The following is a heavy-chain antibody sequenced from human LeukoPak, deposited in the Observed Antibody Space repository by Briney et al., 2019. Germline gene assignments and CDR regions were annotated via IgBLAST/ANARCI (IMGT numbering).Heavy chain of an antibody. CDR3: ARAGYYYGRDYYYYYMDV. V-gene: IGHV4-59*01. J-gene: IGHJ6*03. CDR1: GGSISSYY. D-gene: IGHD3-22*01. Sequence: KASETLSLTCTVSGGSISSYYWSWIRQPPGKGLEWIGFIFYSGTTNYNPSLNSPVTISVDTSKNQFSLNLSSVTAADTAVYYCARAGYYYGRDYYYYYMDVWGKGTTVTISS. CDR2: IFYSGTT.